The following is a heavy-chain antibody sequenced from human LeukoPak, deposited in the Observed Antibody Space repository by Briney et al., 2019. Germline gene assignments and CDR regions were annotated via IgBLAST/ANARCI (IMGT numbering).Heavy chain of an antibody. V-gene: IGHV1-69*13. CDR2: IIPIFGTA. CDR3: ARGGGSGSPHYYYYGMDV. Sequence: SVKVSCKASGGTFSSYAISWVRQAPGQGLEWMGGIIPIFGTANYAQKFQGRVTITADESASTAYMELSSLRSEDTAVYYCARGGGSGSPHYYYYGMDVWGQGTTVTVSS. CDR1: GGTFSSYA. J-gene: IGHJ6*02. D-gene: IGHD5-12*01.